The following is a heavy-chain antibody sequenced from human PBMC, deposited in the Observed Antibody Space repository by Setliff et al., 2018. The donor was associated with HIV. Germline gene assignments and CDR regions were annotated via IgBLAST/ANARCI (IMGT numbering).Heavy chain of an antibody. J-gene: IGHJ4*02. CDR1: GGSISGYY. V-gene: IGHV4-59*08. CDR2: IYSSGST. D-gene: IGHD3-22*01. Sequence: SLTCTVSGGSISGYYWSWIRQSPGKGLDWIGYIYSSGSTDYNPSLKSRITISVDTSKNQFSLQLSSVTAADTAVYYCARHYYTDPFDYWGQGILVTVSS. CDR3: ARHYYTDPFDY.